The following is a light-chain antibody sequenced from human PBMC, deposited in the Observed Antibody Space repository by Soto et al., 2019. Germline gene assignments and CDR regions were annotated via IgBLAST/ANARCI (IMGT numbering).Light chain of an antibody. Sequence: SSELTQPPSVSVAPGQTARITCGGNSIGSKSVHWYQQRPGQAPVLVVYNDNARPSGIPERVSGSNSGNTATLAISRVEAGDEGDYYCQVWDGNSDPSGVVGGGT. CDR2: NDN. J-gene: IGLJ2*01. V-gene: IGLV3-21*02. CDR3: QVWDGNSDPSGV. CDR1: SIGSKS.